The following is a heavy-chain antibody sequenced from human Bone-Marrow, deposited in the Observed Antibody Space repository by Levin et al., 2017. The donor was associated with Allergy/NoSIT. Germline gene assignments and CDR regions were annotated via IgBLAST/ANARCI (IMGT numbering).Heavy chain of an antibody. D-gene: IGHD3-10*01. CDR2: IYTSGST. V-gene: IGHV4-61*02. CDR1: GGSISSGSYY. J-gene: IGHJ4*02. Sequence: SETLSLTCTVSGGSISSGSYYWSWIRQPAGKGLEWIGRIYTSGSTNYNPSLKSRVTISVDTSKNQFSLKLSSVTAADTAVYYCARGCVFRNYYGSGSYPPFCDYWGQGTLVTVSS. CDR3: ARGCVFRNYYGSGSYPPFCDY.